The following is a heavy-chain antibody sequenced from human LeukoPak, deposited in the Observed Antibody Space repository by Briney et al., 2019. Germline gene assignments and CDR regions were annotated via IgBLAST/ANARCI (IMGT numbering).Heavy chain of an antibody. CDR1: GGSFSGYY. J-gene: IGHJ3*02. CDR3: ARARITIFGVGRPKVAFDI. CDR2: INHSGST. V-gene: IGHV4-34*01. D-gene: IGHD3-3*01. Sequence: SETLSLTCAVYGGSFSGYYWSWIRQPPGKGLEWVGEINHSGSTNYNPSPKSRVTISVDTSKNQFSMKLSSVTAADTAVYYCARARITIFGVGRPKVAFDIWGQGTMVTVSS.